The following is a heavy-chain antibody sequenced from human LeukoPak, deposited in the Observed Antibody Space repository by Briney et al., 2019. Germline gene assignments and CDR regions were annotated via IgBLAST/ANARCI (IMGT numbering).Heavy chain of an antibody. V-gene: IGHV4-59*01. CDR1: GGSISSYY. CDR3: ARDRKFFEY. J-gene: IGHJ4*02. CDR2: IYYSGST. Sequence: IPSETLSLTCTVSGGSISSYYWSWIRQPPGKGLEWIGYIYYSGSTNYNPSLKSRVTISVDTSKNQFSLKLSSVTAADTAVYYCARDRKFFEYWGQGTLVTVSS.